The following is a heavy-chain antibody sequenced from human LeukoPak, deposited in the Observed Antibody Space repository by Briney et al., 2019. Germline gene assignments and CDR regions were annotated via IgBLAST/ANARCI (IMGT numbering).Heavy chain of an antibody. CDR1: GFTFSSYW. CDR2: INSDGSST. D-gene: IGHD2-2*01. J-gene: IGHJ6*04. Sequence: PGGSLRLSCAASGFTFSSYWMHWVRQAPGKGLVWVSCINSDGSSTSYADSVKGRFTISRDNAKNTLYLQMNGLRAEDTAVYYCARVALSCSDVWGKGTTVTISS. CDR3: ARVALSCSDV. V-gene: IGHV3-74*01.